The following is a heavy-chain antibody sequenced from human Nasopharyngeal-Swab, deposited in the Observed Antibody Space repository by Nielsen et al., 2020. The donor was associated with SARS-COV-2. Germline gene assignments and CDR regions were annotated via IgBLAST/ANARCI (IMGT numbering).Heavy chain of an antibody. V-gene: IGHV3-21*01. CDR3: ARDGLDYDFWSAYFMDV. Sequence: GESLKLYCAASGFTFNNYNFNWVRQAPGKGLEWVSSISSSSSYIYYADSVKGRFTISRDNAKNSLYLQMNSLRAEDTAVYYCARDGLDYDFWSAYFMDVWGQGTTVTVSS. CDR2: ISSSSSYI. CDR1: GFTFNNYN. J-gene: IGHJ6*02. D-gene: IGHD3-3*01.